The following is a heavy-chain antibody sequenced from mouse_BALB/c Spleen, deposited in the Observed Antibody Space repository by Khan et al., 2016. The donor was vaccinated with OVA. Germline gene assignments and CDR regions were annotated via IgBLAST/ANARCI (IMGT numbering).Heavy chain of an antibody. CDR3: ARGYFGNYEFAY. V-gene: IGHV1S132*01. J-gene: IGHJ3*01. Sequence: VQLQESGAELVKPGASVKLSCKTSGYTFTSYWIQWVKQRPGQGLGWIGQIFPGTGTTYYNENFKGKATLTVDTSSNTAYMQFSSLTSEDSAVYVCARGYFGNYEFAYWGQGTLVTVSP. D-gene: IGHD2-1*01. CDR2: IFPGTGTT. CDR1: GYTFTSYW.